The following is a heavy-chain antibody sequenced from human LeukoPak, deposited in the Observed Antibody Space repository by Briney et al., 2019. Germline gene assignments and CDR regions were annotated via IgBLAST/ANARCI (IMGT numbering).Heavy chain of an antibody. V-gene: IGHV4-38-2*02. CDR1: GYSISSGYY. CDR2: IYHSGST. CDR3: ARDKGDYGDYYWFDP. J-gene: IGHJ5*02. D-gene: IGHD4-17*01. Sequence: SETLSLTCTVSGYSISSGYYWGWIRQPPGKGLEWIGSIYHSGSTYYNPSLKSRVTISVDTSKNQFSLKLSSVTAADTAVYYCARDKGDYGDYYWFDPWGQGTLVTVSS.